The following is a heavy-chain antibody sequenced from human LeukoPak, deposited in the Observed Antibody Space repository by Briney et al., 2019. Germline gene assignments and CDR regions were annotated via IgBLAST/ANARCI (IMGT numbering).Heavy chain of an antibody. Sequence: SETLSLTCTVSGASISSSTDYWGWIRQPPGKGLEWIANIYYSGSTYYNPSLKSRVTISVDTSKNQFSLKLSFVTAADTAVYYCAGLIRPGWFDPWGQGTLVTVSS. CDR1: GASISSSTDY. CDR3: AGLIRPGWFDP. V-gene: IGHV4-39*01. D-gene: IGHD2/OR15-2a*01. CDR2: IYYSGST. J-gene: IGHJ5*02.